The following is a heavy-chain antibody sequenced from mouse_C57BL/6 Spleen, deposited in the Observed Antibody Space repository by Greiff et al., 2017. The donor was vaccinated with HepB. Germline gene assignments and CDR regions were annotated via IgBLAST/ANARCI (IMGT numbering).Heavy chain of an antibody. V-gene: IGHV1-81*01. CDR1: GYTFTSYG. J-gene: IGHJ1*03. CDR3: ARPNYYGSSYRYFDV. D-gene: IGHD1-1*01. CDR2: IYPRSGNT. Sequence: VKLVESGAELARPGASVKLSCKASGYTFTSYGISWVKQRTGQGLEWIGEIYPRSGNTYYNEKFKGKATLTADKSSSTAYMELRSLTSEDSAVYFCARPNYYGSSYRYFDVWGTGTTVTVSS.